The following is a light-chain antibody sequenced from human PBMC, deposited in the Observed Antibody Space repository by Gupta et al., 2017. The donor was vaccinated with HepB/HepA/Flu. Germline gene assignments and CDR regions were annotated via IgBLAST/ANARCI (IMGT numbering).Light chain of an antibody. CDR3: QQRSNGPLT. Sequence: IVLTQSPATPSLSPGERATLSCRASQRGSRYLAWYQQKPGQAPRLLIDDASNRATGIPARFSGSGSGTDCTLTSSSLEPEDFAGYYWQQRSNGPLTCGGGTKVEIK. J-gene: IGKJ4*01. CDR1: QRGSRY. V-gene: IGKV3-11*01. CDR2: DAS.